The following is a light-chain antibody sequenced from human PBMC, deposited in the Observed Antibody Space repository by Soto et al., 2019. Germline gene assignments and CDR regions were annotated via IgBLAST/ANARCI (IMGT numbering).Light chain of an antibody. CDR1: SSDIGGYKY. Sequence: QSVLTQPASVSGSLGQSSTISFTGTSSDIGGYKYVSWYQQHPGKAPKLIIFEVSNRPSGVSDRFSGSNSGNTASLTISGLRAEDEADYYCTSYSRYRVLVFGGGTKVTVL. CDR2: EVS. CDR3: TSYSRYRVLV. J-gene: IGLJ3*02. V-gene: IGLV2-14*01.